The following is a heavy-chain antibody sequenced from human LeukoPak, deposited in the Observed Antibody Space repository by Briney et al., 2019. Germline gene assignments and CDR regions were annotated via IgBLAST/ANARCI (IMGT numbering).Heavy chain of an antibody. J-gene: IGHJ4*02. CDR3: AKGTGDAGYYFDY. CDR1: GFTFSSYA. D-gene: IGHD7-27*01. V-gene: IGHV3-23*01. CDR2: IRVGGET. Sequence: GGSLRLSCAASGFTFSSYAMSWVCQAPGKGLEWVSSIRVGGETHYADSVKGRFTISRDNSENTLYLQMSGLRVEGTAVYHCAKGTGDAGYYFDYWGQGTLVTVSS.